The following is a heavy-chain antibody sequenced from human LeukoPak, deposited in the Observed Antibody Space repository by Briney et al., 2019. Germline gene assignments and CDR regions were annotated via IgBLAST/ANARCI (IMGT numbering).Heavy chain of an antibody. CDR3: ARSFGQGYFDY. J-gene: IGHJ4*02. D-gene: IGHD3-16*01. CDR1: GGSISSYY. CDR2: IYYSGST. V-gene: IGHV4-59*01. Sequence: EPSETLSLTCTVSGGSISSYYWSWIRQPPGKGLEWIGYIYYSGSTNYNPSLKSRVAISVDTSKNQFSLKLSSVTAADTAVYYCARSFGQGYFDYWGQGTLVTVSS.